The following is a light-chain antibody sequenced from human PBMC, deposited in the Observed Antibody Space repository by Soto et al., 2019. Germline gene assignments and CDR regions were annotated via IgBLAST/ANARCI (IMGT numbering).Light chain of an antibody. V-gene: IGLV2-23*02. CDR2: EVS. CDR3: CSYAGTSNVV. J-gene: IGLJ2*01. Sequence: SVLTQPASVSGSPGQSITISCTGTSGDVGSYNLVSWYQQHPGKAPKLMIYEVSQRPSGVSNRFSGSKSGNTASLTISGLQAEDEADYYCCSYAGTSNVVFGGGTKLTVL. CDR1: SGDVGSYNL.